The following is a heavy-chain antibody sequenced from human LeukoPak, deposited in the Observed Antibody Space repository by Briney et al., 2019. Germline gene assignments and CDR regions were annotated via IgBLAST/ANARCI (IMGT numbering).Heavy chain of an antibody. CDR2: INHSGST. CDR1: GGSFSGYY. V-gene: IGHV4-34*01. D-gene: IGHD5-12*01. J-gene: IGHJ3*02. CDR3: ATWLI. Sequence: SETLSLTCAVYGGSFSGYYWSWIRHPPGKGLEWIGEINHSGSTNYNPPRKSRVTISVDTSKNQFSLKLSYVTAADRGVYYCATWLIWGQGTMVTVSS.